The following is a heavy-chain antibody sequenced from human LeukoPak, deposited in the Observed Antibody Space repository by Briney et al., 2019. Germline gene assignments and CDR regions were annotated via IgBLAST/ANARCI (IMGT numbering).Heavy chain of an antibody. J-gene: IGHJ4*02. Sequence: GGSLRLSCAASGYIFSNYAMHWVRQAPGKGLVWVSRISSDGSIINYADSVKGRFTISRDNAKNTLYLQMNSLRVEDTAVYYCARPAVAGLRAGGYDYWGQGTLVTVSS. D-gene: IGHD6-19*01. CDR2: ISSDGSII. CDR3: ARPAVAGLRAGGYDY. V-gene: IGHV3-74*01. CDR1: GYIFSNYA.